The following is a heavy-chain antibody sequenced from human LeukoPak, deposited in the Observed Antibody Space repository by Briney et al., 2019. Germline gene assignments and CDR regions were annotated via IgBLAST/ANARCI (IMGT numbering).Heavy chain of an antibody. CDR1: GGSISSGDYY. CDR3: ARGVSDGDYGG. CDR2: IYYSGST. V-gene: IGHV4-30-4*01. J-gene: IGHJ4*02. D-gene: IGHD4-17*01. Sequence: PSETLSLTCTVSGGSISSGDYYWSWIRQPPGKGLEWIGYIYYSGSTYYNPSLKSRVTISVDTSKNQFSLKLSSVTAADTAVYYCARGVSDGDYGGWGQGTLVTVSS.